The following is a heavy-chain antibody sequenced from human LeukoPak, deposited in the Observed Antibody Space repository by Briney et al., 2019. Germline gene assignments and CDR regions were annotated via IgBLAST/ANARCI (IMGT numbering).Heavy chain of an antibody. Sequence: ASVNVSCKSSGYTFTSYCIIGVRQAPARGREGMVWISAYNGNTNYAQKLQRRVTMTTDTSTSTAYIDLSSLRSEDTAVYYCVRIESSNAFDNWGQGTLVTVSS. V-gene: IGHV1-18*01. CDR1: GYTFTSYC. CDR3: VRIESSNAFDN. CDR2: ISAYNGNT. D-gene: IGHD3-16*01. J-gene: IGHJ4*03.